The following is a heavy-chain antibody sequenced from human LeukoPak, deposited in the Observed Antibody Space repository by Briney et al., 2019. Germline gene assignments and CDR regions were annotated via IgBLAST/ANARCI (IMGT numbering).Heavy chain of an antibody. CDR1: GFTFSSYV. Sequence: GLSLTLSCAASGFTFSSYVMTWVRQAPGLGLECVSTISVGGGSTYYADSVKGRFTISRDNSKNTLHLQMISLRVGDTAVYYCVTRGTTGTKYLEHWGQGTLVTVSS. D-gene: IGHD1-1*01. V-gene: IGHV3-23*01. CDR2: ISVGGGST. J-gene: IGHJ4*02. CDR3: VTRGTTGTKYLEH.